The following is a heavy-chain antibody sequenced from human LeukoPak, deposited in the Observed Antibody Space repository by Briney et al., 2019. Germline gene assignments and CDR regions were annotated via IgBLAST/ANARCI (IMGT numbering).Heavy chain of an antibody. V-gene: IGHV3-23*01. CDR3: AKGGGVVTSPLDY. D-gene: IGHD3-16*01. Sequence: GGSLRLSCTASGFTFSSYAMSWVRQAPGKGLEWVSGISGSGGSTYYADSVKGRFTISRDNSKNTLYLQMNSLRAEDTAVYYCAKGGGVVTSPLDYWGQGTLVTVSS. J-gene: IGHJ4*02. CDR2: ISGSGGST. CDR1: GFTFSSYA.